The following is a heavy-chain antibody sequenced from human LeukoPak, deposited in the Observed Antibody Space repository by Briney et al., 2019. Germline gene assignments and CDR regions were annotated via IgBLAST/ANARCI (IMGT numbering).Heavy chain of an antibody. CDR2: ISAYNGNT. CDR1: GYTFTGYY. CDR3: AKDGSGNWFDP. V-gene: IGHV1-18*04. J-gene: IGHJ5*02. Sequence: VASVKVSCKASGYTFTGYYMRWVRQAPGQGLEWMGWISAYNGNTNYAQKLQDRVTMTTDTSTSTAYMELRSLRSDDTAVYYCAKDGSGNWFDPWGQGTLVTVSS. D-gene: IGHD3-10*01.